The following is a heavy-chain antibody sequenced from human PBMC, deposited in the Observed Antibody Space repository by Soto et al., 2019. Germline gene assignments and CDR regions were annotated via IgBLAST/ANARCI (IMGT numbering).Heavy chain of an antibody. V-gene: IGHV4-59*01. Sequence: NPSETLSLTCTVSGGSISSYYWSWIRQPPGKGLEWIGYIYYSGSTNYNPSLKSRVTISVDTSKNQFSLKLRSVTAADTAVYYCARAYYASGSWYYFDYWGQGTLVTVSS. J-gene: IGHJ4*02. CDR1: GGSISSYY. CDR2: IYYSGST. CDR3: ARAYYASGSWYYFDY. D-gene: IGHD3-10*01.